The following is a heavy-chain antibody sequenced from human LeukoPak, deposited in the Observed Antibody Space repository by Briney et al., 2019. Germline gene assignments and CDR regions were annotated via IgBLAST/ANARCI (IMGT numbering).Heavy chain of an antibody. J-gene: IGHJ4*02. CDR1: GFTVSSNY. Sequence: PGGSLRISCAASGFTVSSNYMSWVRQAPGKGLEWVSVIYSGGSTYYADSVKGRFTISRDNSKNTLYLQMNSLRAEDTAVYYCARGEYQLPQGNWGQGTLVTVSS. CDR3: ARGEYQLPQGN. D-gene: IGHD2-2*01. CDR2: IYSGGST. V-gene: IGHV3-66*02.